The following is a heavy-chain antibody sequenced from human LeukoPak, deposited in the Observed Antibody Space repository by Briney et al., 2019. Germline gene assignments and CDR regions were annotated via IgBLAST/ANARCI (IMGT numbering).Heavy chain of an antibody. D-gene: IGHD1-26*01. J-gene: IGHJ4*02. CDR2: IIPIFGTA. CDR1: GYTFTSYG. Sequence: SVKVSCKASGYTFTSYGISWVRQAPGQGLEWMGRIIPIFGTANYAQKFQGRVTITTDESTSTAYMELSSLRSEDTAVYYCARDRGGSYPSIFDYWGQGTLVTVSS. CDR3: ARDRGGSYPSIFDY. V-gene: IGHV1-69*05.